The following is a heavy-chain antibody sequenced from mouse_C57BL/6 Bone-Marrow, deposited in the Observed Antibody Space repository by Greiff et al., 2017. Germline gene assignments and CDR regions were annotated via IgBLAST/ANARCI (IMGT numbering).Heavy chain of an antibody. CDR1: GYTFTSYW. CDR3: AIPYYSSSAWFAD. V-gene: IGHV1-72*01. J-gene: IGHJ3*01. Sequence: QVQLQQPGAELVKPGASVTLSCKASGYTFTSYWMHWVKQRPGRGLEWIGRIDPNSGGTKYNEKFKSKATLTVATPSSPAYLQLLSLPSEDSAVYYCAIPYYSSSAWFADWGQGTLVTVSA. CDR2: IDPNSGGT. D-gene: IGHD2-12*01.